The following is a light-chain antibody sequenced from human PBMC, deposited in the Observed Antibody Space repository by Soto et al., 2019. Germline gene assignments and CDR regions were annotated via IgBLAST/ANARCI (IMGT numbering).Light chain of an antibody. Sequence: MTQSPSSLSRSPGERATLSGRASQSVSKSLAWYQQKPGQAPRLLIYTTSNRATGIPARFSGSGSGTEFTLTISSLQSEDFAVYYCQQYNNWPPLTFGGGTKVDIK. J-gene: IGKJ4*01. CDR1: QSVSKS. CDR3: QQYNNWPPLT. CDR2: TTS. V-gene: IGKV3-15*01.